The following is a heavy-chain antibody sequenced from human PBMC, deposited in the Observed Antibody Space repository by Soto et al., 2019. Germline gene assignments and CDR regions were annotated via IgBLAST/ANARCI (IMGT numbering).Heavy chain of an antibody. CDR2: IHTTDGT. CDR3: ARALSSAAGLYFDF. D-gene: IGHD6-13*01. Sequence: QVQLQESGPGLVKPSETLSLTCTVSGGSISSYYWSWIRQPAGKGMEWIGRIHTTDGTNYNPSLKRRVTMSIDTSNNQFSLKLSSLTAADTAVYYCARALSSAAGLYFDFWGQGTLVTVSS. CDR1: GGSISSYY. J-gene: IGHJ4*02. V-gene: IGHV4-4*07.